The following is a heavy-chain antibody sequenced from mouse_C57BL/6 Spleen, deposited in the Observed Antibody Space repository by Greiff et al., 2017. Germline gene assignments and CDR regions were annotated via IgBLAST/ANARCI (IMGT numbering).Heavy chain of an antibody. CDR2: IYPGSGST. CDR3: SRTGTGAMDY. V-gene: IGHV1-55*01. J-gene: IGHJ4*01. D-gene: IGHD4-1*01. CDR1: GYTFTSYW. Sequence: QVQLQQPGAELVKPGASVTMSCKASGYTFTSYWITWVKQRPGQGLEWIGDIYPGSGSTNYNAKFKSKATLTVDTSSSTAYMQLSSLTSEDSAVYYCSRTGTGAMDYWGQGTSVTVSS.